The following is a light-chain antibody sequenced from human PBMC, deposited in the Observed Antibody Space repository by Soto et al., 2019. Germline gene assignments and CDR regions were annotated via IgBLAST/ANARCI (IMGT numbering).Light chain of an antibody. CDR3: WSYAGNTIFV. J-gene: IGLJ2*01. CDR1: NNDVGGYKL. V-gene: IGLV2-23*03. Sequence: QSALTQPASVSGSPGQSITISCTGTNNDVGGYKLVSWYQQHPGKVLKVVIYEGSKRPSGVSNRFSGSKSGNTASLTISGLQAEDEAYYYCWSYAGNTIFVFGGGTKLTVL. CDR2: EGS.